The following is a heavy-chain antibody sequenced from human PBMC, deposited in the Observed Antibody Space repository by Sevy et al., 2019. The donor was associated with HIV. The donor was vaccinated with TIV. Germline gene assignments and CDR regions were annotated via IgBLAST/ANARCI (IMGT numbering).Heavy chain of an antibody. D-gene: IGHD4-17*01. J-gene: IGHJ4*02. CDR2: ISWDGGST. CDR1: GFTFDDYT. CDR3: AKLGGNYGDYDDY. V-gene: IGHV3-43*01. Sequence: GESLEISCAASGFTFDDYTMHWVRQPPGKGLEWVSLISWDGGSTYYADSVKGRFTISRDNSKNSLFLQMNSLRSEDTAFYYCAKLGGNYGDYDDYWGRGTLVTVSS.